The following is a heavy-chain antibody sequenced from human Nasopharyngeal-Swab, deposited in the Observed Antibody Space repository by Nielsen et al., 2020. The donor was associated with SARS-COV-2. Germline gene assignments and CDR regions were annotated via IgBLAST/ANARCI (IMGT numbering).Heavy chain of an antibody. CDR2: ISFDGSNK. J-gene: IGHJ4*02. CDR3: ARERGTGASLWELPLDY. V-gene: IGHV3-30-3*01. D-gene: IGHD1-26*01. Sequence: GRQAPGKGLERVAVISFDGSNKYYADSVKGRFTISRDNSKNTLYLQMNSLRAEDTAVYYCARERGTGASLWELPLDYWGQGTLVTVSS.